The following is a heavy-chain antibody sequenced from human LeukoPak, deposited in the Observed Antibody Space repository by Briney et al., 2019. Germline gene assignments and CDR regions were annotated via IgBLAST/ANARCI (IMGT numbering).Heavy chain of an antibody. D-gene: IGHD6-19*01. V-gene: IGHV5-51*01. CDR3: ARPGGNGWMYYLDY. CDR1: GYTFTSYW. Sequence: PGESLKISCKGSGYTFTSYWIAWVRQMPEKGLEWMGVIYPGDSDTRYRPSFQDQVTISADKSISTAYLQWSSLKASDTAMYYCARPGGNGWMYYLDYWGQGTLVTVSS. J-gene: IGHJ4*02. CDR2: IYPGDSDT.